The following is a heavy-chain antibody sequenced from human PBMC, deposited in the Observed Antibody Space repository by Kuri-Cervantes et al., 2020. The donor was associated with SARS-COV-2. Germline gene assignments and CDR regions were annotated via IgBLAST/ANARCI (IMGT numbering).Heavy chain of an antibody. Sequence: ASVKVSCKASGYTFTSYDINWVRQATGQGLEWMGWMNPNSGNTDYAQKFQGRVTITRNTSISTAYMELSSLRSEDTAVYYCARGWQQQLVGDAFDIWGQGTMVTVSS. CDR1: GYTFTSYD. J-gene: IGHJ3*02. CDR3: ARGWQQQLVGDAFDI. D-gene: IGHD6-13*01. CDR2: MNPNSGNT. V-gene: IGHV1-8*03.